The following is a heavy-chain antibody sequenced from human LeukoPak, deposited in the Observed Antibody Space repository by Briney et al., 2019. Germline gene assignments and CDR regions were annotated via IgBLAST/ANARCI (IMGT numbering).Heavy chain of an antibody. CDR3: AKSLGLPSGTNHSGDY. J-gene: IGHJ4*02. Sequence: PGGSLRLSCAASGFTLSSYGMHWVRQAQGKGLEWVAVISYDGSNKYYADSVKGRFTISRDNSKNTLYLQMNSLRAEDTAVYYCAKSLGLPSGTNHSGDYWGQGTLVTVSS. V-gene: IGHV3-30*18. D-gene: IGHD3-10*01. CDR1: GFTLSSYG. CDR2: ISYDGSNK.